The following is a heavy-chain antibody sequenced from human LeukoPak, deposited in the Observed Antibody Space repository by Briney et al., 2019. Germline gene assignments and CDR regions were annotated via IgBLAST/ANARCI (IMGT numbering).Heavy chain of an antibody. CDR1: GYTFTSYD. V-gene: IGHV1-8*01. J-gene: IGHJ5*02. CDR2: MNPNSGNT. Sequence: GESLKISCKGSGYTFTSYDINWVRQATGQGLEWMGWMNPNSGNTGYAQKFQGRVTMTRDTSISTAYMELSSLRSEDTAVYYCGRSNYGGKRWFDPWGQGTLVTVSS. CDR3: GRSNYGGKRWFDP. D-gene: IGHD4-23*01.